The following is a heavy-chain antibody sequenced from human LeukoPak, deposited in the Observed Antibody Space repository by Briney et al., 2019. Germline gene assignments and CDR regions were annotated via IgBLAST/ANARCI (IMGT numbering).Heavy chain of an antibody. CDR1: GFMLSSYW. Sequence: GGSLRLSCAASGFMLSSYWMSWVRQAPGKGLEWVSAISSSGYSAYYVDSVKGRFTISRDNSRNTLYLQMDNLRAEDTAVYYCTKGGEWLVASAYYYYYMDVWGKGTTVAISS. D-gene: IGHD6-19*01. CDR2: ISSSGYSA. J-gene: IGHJ6*03. CDR3: TKGGEWLVASAYYYYYMDV. V-gene: IGHV3-23*01.